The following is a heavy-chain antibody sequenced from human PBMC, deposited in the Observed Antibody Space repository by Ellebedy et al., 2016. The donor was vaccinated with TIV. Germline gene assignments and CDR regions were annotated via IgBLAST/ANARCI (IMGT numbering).Heavy chain of an antibody. CDR1: GGSISFDY. D-gene: IGHD3/OR15-3a*01. V-gene: IGHV4-59*08. CDR2: ISHSGST. Sequence: MPSETLSLTCTVSGGSISFDYWSWIRQSPGKGLEWIGYISHSGSTYYNPSLESRVTISGDTSRNQFSLNLTSVTAADTAVYFCARHVCRYSILGLVFCSRASGDAFDVWGQGTMVTVS. J-gene: IGHJ3*01. CDR3: ARHVCRYSILGLVFCSRASGDAFDV.